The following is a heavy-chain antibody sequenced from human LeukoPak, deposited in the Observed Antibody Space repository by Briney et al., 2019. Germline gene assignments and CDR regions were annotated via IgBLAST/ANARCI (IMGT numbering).Heavy chain of an antibody. V-gene: IGHV3-23*01. CDR3: AKTITGSYFRLDY. CDR2: ISASGGTT. J-gene: IGHJ4*02. Sequence: GGSLRLSCAASGFIFSSYAMSWVRQAPGKGLEWVTVISASGGTTYYADSVKGRFNISRDNSKNTLYLQMNSLRAEDTAVYYCAKTITGSYFRLDYWGQGTLVTVSS. CDR1: GFIFSSYA. D-gene: IGHD3-10*01.